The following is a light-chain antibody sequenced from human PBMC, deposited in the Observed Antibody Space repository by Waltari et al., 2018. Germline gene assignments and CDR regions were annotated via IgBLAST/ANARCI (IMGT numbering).Light chain of an antibody. Sequence: IVLTQSPGSLSASLGDRAIMKGKSSHSVLYYSINKDYIDWYQQETGQPPKPLLYWASTRESGVPDRFSGSGSGTDFTLSISSVQAEDAAVYYCQQYYDIQWTFGQGTKVEIK. V-gene: IGKV4-1*01. CDR3: QQYYDIQWT. CDR1: HSVLYYSINKDY. J-gene: IGKJ1*01. CDR2: WAS.